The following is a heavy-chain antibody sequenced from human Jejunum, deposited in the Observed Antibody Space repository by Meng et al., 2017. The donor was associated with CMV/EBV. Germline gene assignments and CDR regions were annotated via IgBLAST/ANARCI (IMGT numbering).Heavy chain of an antibody. Sequence: SCKTSGYTFTSYGISWVRQATGQGLEWMGWMNPNSGDTGYAQKFQGRVTMTRNTSISTAYMELSRLTSEDTAMYYCARAPRGYSFYWGQGTLVTVSS. D-gene: IGHD5-18*01. CDR3: ARAPRGYSFY. CDR1: GYTFTSYG. J-gene: IGHJ4*02. CDR2: MNPNSGDT. V-gene: IGHV1-8*02.